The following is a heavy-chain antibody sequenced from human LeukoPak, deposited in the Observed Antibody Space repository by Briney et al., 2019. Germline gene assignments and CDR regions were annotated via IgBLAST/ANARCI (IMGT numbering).Heavy chain of an antibody. CDR1: GYIFTGYY. V-gene: IGHV1-2*02. Sequence: ASVTVSCKASGYIFTGYYMHWVRQAPGQGLEWMGWINPNSGGTNYAQKFQGRDTMTRDTSISTAYMELSGLRSDDTAVYYCARAAGSDSRDYFDYWGQGTLVTVSS. CDR2: INPNSGGT. CDR3: ARAAGSDSRDYFDY. J-gene: IGHJ4*02. D-gene: IGHD2-21*02.